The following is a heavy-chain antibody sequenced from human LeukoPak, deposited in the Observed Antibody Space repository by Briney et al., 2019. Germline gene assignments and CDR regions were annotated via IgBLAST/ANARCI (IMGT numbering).Heavy chain of an antibody. CDR2: IYYSGTV. V-gene: IGHV4-59*08. J-gene: IGHJ4*02. CDR1: GDSLTSYY. CDR3: ARLGSYFDY. Sequence: PSETLSLTCTVSGDSLTSYYWSCIRQPPGKGLQWIGYIYYSGTVNYNPSLKSRVTISVDTSKNQFSLNLSSVTAADTAVYYRARLGSYFDYWGQGTLVTVSS.